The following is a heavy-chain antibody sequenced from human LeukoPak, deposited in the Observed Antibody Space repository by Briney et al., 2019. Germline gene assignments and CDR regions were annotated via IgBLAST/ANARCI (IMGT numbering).Heavy chain of an antibody. D-gene: IGHD3-10*01. Sequence: GGSLRLSCAASGFTLSSYAMNWVRQAPGKGLEWVSLITGTGGSSNYADSVKGRFTISRDNAKNSLYLQMNSLRAEDTAVYYCARDGKGRNRIGYYFDYWGQGTLVTVSS. CDR1: GFTLSSYA. CDR3: ARDGKGRNRIGYYFDY. J-gene: IGHJ4*02. CDR2: ITGTGGSS. V-gene: IGHV3-23*01.